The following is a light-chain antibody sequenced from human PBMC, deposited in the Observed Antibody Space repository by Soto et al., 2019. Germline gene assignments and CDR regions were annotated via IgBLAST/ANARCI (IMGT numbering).Light chain of an antibody. CDR3: QQSYSTPWT. CDR1: QSISSY. CDR2: AAS. V-gene: IGKV1-39*01. Sequence: DIQMTQSPSSLSASVGDRVTITCRASQSISSYLNWYQQKPGKAPKLLIYAASSLQSVVPSRFSGSGSGTDFTLTISSLQPEDFATYYCQQSYSTPWTFGQGTKVELK. J-gene: IGKJ1*01.